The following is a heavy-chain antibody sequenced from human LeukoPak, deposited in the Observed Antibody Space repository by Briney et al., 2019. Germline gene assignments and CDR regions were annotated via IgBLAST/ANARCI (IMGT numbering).Heavy chain of an antibody. Sequence: SQTLSLTCTVSGGSISSGGYYWSWIRQPPGKGLEWIGEINHSGSTNYNPSLKSRVTISVDTSKNQFSLKLSSVTAADTAVYYCATTPSDIVVVPAARNWFDPWGQGTLVTVSS. CDR3: ATTPSDIVVVPAARNWFDP. CDR2: INHSGST. V-gene: IGHV4-31*03. CDR1: GGSISSGGYY. D-gene: IGHD2-2*01. J-gene: IGHJ5*02.